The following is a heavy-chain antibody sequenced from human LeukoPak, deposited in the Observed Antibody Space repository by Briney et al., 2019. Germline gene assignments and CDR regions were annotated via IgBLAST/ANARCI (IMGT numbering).Heavy chain of an antibody. CDR3: VYNGLPSSQPYFDY. CDR1: GFNVRDTY. D-gene: IGHD2-8*01. J-gene: IGHJ4*02. CDR2: MYPGGST. V-gene: IGHV3-66*01. Sequence: GVSLRLSCTASGFNVRDTYMSWVRQTPGKGLETVSVMYPGGSTFHIDPVRDRFTISRDNSRNTVNLQMSSLRVEDTALYFCVYNGLPSSQPYFDYWGQGTLVTVSS.